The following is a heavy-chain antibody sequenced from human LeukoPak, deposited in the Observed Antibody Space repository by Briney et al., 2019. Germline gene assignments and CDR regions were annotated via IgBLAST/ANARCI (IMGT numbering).Heavy chain of an antibody. J-gene: IGHJ5*02. CDR2: IYYSGST. Sequence: SETLSLTCTASGGSISSGGYYWSWIRQHPGKGLEWIGYIYYSGSTYYNPSLKSRVTISVDTSKNQFSLKLSSVTAADTAVYYCARSQSGYSYGYEFDPWGQGTLVTVSS. D-gene: IGHD5-18*01. V-gene: IGHV4-31*03. CDR1: GGSISSGGYY. CDR3: ARSQSGYSYGYEFDP.